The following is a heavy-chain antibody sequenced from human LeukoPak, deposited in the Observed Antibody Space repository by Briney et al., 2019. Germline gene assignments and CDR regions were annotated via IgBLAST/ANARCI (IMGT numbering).Heavy chain of an antibody. CDR2: IKQDGSEK. D-gene: IGHD6-13*01. Sequence: GGSLRLSCAASGFTFSSYWMSWVRQAPGKGLEWVANIKQDGSEKYYVDSVKGRFTIPRDNAKNSLYLQMNRLRAEDTAVYYCARSKSSSSWYPYYYYMDVWGTGTTVTVSS. V-gene: IGHV3-7*01. CDR3: ARSKSSSSWYPYYYYMDV. J-gene: IGHJ6*03. CDR1: GFTFSSYW.